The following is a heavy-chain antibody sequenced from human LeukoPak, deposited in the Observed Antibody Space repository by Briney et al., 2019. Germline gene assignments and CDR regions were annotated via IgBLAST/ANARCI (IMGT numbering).Heavy chain of an antibody. D-gene: IGHD3-16*01. CDR1: GYTFTGYY. CDR2: INPNSGGT. J-gene: IGHJ5*02. Sequence: ASVKVSCKASGYTFTGYYMRWVRQAPGQGLEWTGRINPNSGGTNYAQKFQGRVTMTRDTSISTAYMELSRLRSDDTAVYYCARVLSVTFGGGHWFDPWGQGTLVTVSS. CDR3: ARVLSVTFGGGHWFDP. V-gene: IGHV1-2*06.